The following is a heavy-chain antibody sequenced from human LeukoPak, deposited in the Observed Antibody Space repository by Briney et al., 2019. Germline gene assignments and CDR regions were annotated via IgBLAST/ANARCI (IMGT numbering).Heavy chain of an antibody. CDR3: ARYNFWSDYYTGNFDY. J-gene: IGHJ4*02. Sequence: GGSLRLSCAASGFTFSRFWMTWVRQAPGKGLEWVASIKEDGSEKHYVDSVKGRFTISRDNAKNSLFLQMNTLRAEDTALYYCARYNFWSDYYTGNFDYWGQGTLVTVSP. CDR1: GFTFSRFW. D-gene: IGHD3-3*01. CDR2: IKEDGSEK. V-gene: IGHV3-7*03.